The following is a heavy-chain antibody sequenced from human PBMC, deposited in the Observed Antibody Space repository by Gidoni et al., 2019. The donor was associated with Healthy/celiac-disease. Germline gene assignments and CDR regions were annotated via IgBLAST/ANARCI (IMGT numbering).Heavy chain of an antibody. CDR1: GFPFSSYG. Sequence: QVQLVESGGGVVQPGRSLRLSCAASGFPFSSYGMHWVRQAPGKGLEWVAVISYDGSNKYYADSVKGRFTISRDNSKNTLYLQMNSLRAEDTAVYYCAKLLWFGEPFDYWGQGTLVTVSS. V-gene: IGHV3-30*18. CDR3: AKLLWFGEPFDY. D-gene: IGHD3-10*01. CDR2: ISYDGSNK. J-gene: IGHJ4*02.